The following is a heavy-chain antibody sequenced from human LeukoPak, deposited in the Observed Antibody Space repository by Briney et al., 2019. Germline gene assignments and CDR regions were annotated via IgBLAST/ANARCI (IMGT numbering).Heavy chain of an antibody. CDR3: ARVGKQLVIDY. J-gene: IGHJ4*02. CDR2: IYTSGST. D-gene: IGHD6-6*01. CDR1: GGSISRGGYF. Sequence: SETLSLTCTVSGGSISRGGYFWNWIRQPAGRGLEWIGRIYTSGSTNYNPSLKSRVTISVDTSKNQFSLKLSSVTAADTAVYYCARVGKQLVIDYWGQGTLVTVSS. V-gene: IGHV4-61*02.